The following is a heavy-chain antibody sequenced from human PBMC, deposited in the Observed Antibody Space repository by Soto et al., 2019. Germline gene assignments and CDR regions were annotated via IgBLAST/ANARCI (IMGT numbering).Heavy chain of an antibody. Sequence: PGGSLRLSCAASGFTFSDYYMSWIRQAPGKGLEWVSYISSSGSTIYYADSVKGRFTISRDNAKNSLYLQMNSLRAEDTAVYYCASCSGGSCYSSAFDIWGQGTMVTVSS. CDR1: GFTFSDYY. CDR3: ASCSGGSCYSSAFDI. D-gene: IGHD2-15*01. V-gene: IGHV3-11*01. J-gene: IGHJ3*02. CDR2: ISSSGSTI.